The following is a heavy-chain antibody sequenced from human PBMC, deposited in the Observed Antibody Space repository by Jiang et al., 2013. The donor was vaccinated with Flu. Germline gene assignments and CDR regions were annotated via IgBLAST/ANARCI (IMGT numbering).Heavy chain of an antibody. Sequence: EYGSGLVKPSETLSLACTVSGGSISSSSYYWGWIRQPPGKGLEWIGSIYYSGSTYYNPSLKSRVTISVDTSKNQFSLKLSSVTAADTAVYYCARLDGSLELLSSFDYWGQGTLVTVSS. CDR2: IYYSGST. J-gene: IGHJ4*02. V-gene: IGHV4-39*01. CDR1: GGSISSSSYY. D-gene: IGHD1-26*01. CDR3: ARLDGSLELLSSFDY.